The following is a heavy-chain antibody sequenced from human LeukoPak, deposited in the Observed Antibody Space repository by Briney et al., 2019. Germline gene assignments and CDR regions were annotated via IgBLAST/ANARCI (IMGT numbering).Heavy chain of an antibody. CDR1: GFTFSSYA. D-gene: IGHD3-22*01. V-gene: IGHV3-30-3*01. CDR3: ATSRYYYDSSGYYYPDY. CDR2: ISYDGSNK. J-gene: IGHJ4*02. Sequence: PGGSLRLSCAASGFTFSSYAMHWVRQAPGKGLEWVAVISYDGSNKYYADSVKGRFTISRDNSKNTLYLQMNSLRAEDSAVYYCATSRYYYDSSGYYYPDYWGQGTLVTVSS.